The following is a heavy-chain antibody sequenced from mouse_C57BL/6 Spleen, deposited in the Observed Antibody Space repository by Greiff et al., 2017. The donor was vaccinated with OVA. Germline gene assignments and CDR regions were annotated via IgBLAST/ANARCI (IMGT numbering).Heavy chain of an antibody. V-gene: IGHV1-50*01. D-gene: IGHD1-1*01. CDR1: GYTFTSYW. CDR2: IDPSDSYT. J-gene: IGHJ2*01. Sequence: VQLQQPGAELVKPGASVKLSCKASGYTFTSYWMQWVKQRPGQGLEWIGEIDPSDSYTNYNQKFKGKATLTVDTASSTAYMQLSSLTSEDSAVYYCARNPYYDGSSPFDYWGQGTTLTVSS. CDR3: ARNPYYDGSSPFDY.